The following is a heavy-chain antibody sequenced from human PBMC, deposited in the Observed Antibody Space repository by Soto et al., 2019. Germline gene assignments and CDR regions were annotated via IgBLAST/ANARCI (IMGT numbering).Heavy chain of an antibody. CDR2: IVVGSGNT. J-gene: IGHJ6*02. D-gene: IGHD3-3*01. Sequence: GASVKVSCKASGFTFTSSAVQWVRQARGQRLEWIGWIVVGSGNTSYAQKFQERVTITRDMSTSAAYMELSSLRSEDTAVYYCAAESPVLRFLEGAYYNYYGMDVRGQGTTVTVSS. V-gene: IGHV1-58*01. CDR3: AAESPVLRFLEGAYYNYYGMDV. CDR1: GFTFTSSA.